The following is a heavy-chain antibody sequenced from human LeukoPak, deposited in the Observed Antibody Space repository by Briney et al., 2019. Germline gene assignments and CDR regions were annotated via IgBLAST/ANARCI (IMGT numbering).Heavy chain of an antibody. CDR2: FCYSGTT. V-gene: IGHV4-39*01. CDR1: GDSISSSSYC. CDR3: ARHVDPSLGFLDWFDP. J-gene: IGHJ5*02. Sequence: SETLSLTCTVSGDSISSSSYCWGWIRQPPGRGLEWIGSFCYSGTTDYTPSLKSRVTISGDTSRNRLSLKLTSVTAADTAVYYCARHVDPSLGFLDWFDPWGQGTLVTVSS. D-gene: IGHD3-3*01.